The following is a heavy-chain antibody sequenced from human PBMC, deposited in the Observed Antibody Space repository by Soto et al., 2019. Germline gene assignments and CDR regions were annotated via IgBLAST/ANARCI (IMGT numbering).Heavy chain of an antibody. D-gene: IGHD3-10*01. Sequence: PSETLSLTCTVSGGSISSSSYYWGWIRQPPGKGLEWIGSIYYSGSTYYNPSLKSRVTISVDTSKNQFSLKLSSVTAADTAVYYCARTGPHFGSDSGDLYYYYMDVWGKGTTVTVSS. CDR2: IYYSGST. J-gene: IGHJ6*03. V-gene: IGHV4-39*01. CDR3: ARTGPHFGSDSGDLYYYYMDV. CDR1: GGSISSSSYY.